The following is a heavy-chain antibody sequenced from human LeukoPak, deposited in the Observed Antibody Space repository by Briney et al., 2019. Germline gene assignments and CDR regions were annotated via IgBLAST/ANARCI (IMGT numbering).Heavy chain of an antibody. CDR2: IHTSGST. CDR1: GGSISSYY. J-gene: IGHJ4*02. V-gene: IGHV4-4*07. Sequence: SETLSPTCTVSGGSISSYYWSWIRQPAGKGLEWIGRIHTSGSTNYNPSLKSRVTMSVDTSKNQFSLKLSSVTAADTAVYYCARDQYYYDSSGYLTFDYWGQGTLVTVSS. D-gene: IGHD3-22*01. CDR3: ARDQYYYDSSGYLTFDY.